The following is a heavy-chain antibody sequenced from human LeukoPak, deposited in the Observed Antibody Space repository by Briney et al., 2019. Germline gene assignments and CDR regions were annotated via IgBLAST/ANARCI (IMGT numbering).Heavy chain of an antibody. Sequence: GGSLRLSCAASGSTFNTYTMDWVRQAPGKGLEWVSSISSSRDYIYYADSVKGRFTISRDNAKNSLYLQMNSLRAEDTAIYYCARVERGYNLMLRKDYYYYMDVWGKGTTVTVSS. J-gene: IGHJ6*03. CDR2: ISSSRDYI. D-gene: IGHD5-24*01. CDR3: ARVERGYNLMLRKDYYYYMDV. V-gene: IGHV3-21*01. CDR1: GSTFNTYT.